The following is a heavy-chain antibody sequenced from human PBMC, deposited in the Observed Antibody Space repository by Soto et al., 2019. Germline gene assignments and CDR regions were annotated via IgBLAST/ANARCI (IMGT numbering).Heavy chain of an antibody. Sequence: SVKVSSKASGGNFRIYAISWVRQAPGQGLEWMGGIIPIFGTANYAQKFQGRVTITADESTSTAYMELSSLRSEDTAVYYCARGRGPSYYYYGMDVWGQGTTVTV. CDR3: ARGRGPSYYYYGMDV. CDR1: GGNFRIYA. D-gene: IGHD3-10*01. J-gene: IGHJ6*02. V-gene: IGHV1-69*13. CDR2: IIPIFGTA.